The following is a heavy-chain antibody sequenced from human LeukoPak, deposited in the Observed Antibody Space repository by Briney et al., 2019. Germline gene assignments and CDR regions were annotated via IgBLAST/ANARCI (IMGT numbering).Heavy chain of an antibody. CDR1: GGTFSSYA. CDR2: IIPIFGTA. D-gene: IGHD6-13*01. CDR3: ASFVAAAGKGYFDY. J-gene: IGHJ4*02. Sequence: ASVKVSCKASGGTFSSYAISWVRQAPGQGLEWMGGIIPIFGTANYAQKFQGRVTITADKSTSTAYMELSSLRSEDTAVYYCASFVAAAGKGYFDYWGQGTLVTVSS. V-gene: IGHV1-69*06.